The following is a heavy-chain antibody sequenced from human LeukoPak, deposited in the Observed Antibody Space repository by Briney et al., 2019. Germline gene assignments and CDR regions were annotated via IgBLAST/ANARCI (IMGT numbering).Heavy chain of an antibody. CDR3: ARERPQTCYFDN. V-gene: IGHV1-46*01. Sequence: GASVKVSCKASGYTFTSYYMHWVRQAPGRGLEWMGIINPSAGNTDYAQKFQARVTMTRDTSTSTVYMELSSLRSEDTAVYYCARERPQTCYFDNWGQGTLVTVSS. J-gene: IGHJ4*02. CDR2: INPSAGNT. CDR1: GYTFTSYY.